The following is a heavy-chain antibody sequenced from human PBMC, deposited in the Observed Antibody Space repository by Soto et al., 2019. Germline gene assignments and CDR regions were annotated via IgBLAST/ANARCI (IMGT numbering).Heavy chain of an antibody. Sequence: QLQLQESGPGLVKPSVTLSLTCTVSGGSISSSSYYWGWIRQPPGKGLEWIGSIYYSGSTYYNPSLKSRVTISVDTSKNQFSLKLSSVTAADTAVYYCARLTYDYIWGSYPDYWGQGTLVTVTS. CDR2: IYYSGST. D-gene: IGHD3-16*01. CDR3: ARLTYDYIWGSYPDY. V-gene: IGHV4-39*01. CDR1: GGSISSSSYY. J-gene: IGHJ4*02.